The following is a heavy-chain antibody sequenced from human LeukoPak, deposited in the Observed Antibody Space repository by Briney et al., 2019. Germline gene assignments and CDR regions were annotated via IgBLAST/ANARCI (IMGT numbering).Heavy chain of an antibody. J-gene: IGHJ4*02. CDR3: VRDQVLWGGIDFDF. Sequence: PGGSLRLSCTASGFTFSTYSMNWVRQAPGKGLEWVSYISGSSNVIFYADSVKGRFTISRDNAKNSLYLQMNSLRAEDTATYYCVRDQVLWGGIDFDFWGQGTLVAVSS. CDR2: ISGSSNVI. CDR1: GFTFSTYS. V-gene: IGHV3-48*01. D-gene: IGHD3-3*01.